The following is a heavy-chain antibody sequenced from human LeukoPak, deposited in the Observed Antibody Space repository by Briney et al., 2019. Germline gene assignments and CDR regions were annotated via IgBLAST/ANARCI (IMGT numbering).Heavy chain of an antibody. Sequence: GGSLRLSCAASGFTFSSYGMHWVRQAPGKGLEWVAFIRYDGSNKYYADSVKGRFTISRDNSKNTLYLHVNSLRPEDTAVYYCARATGVLRGAFDIWGQGTMVTVSS. D-gene: IGHD7-27*01. CDR3: ARATGVLRGAFDI. J-gene: IGHJ3*02. CDR1: GFTFSSYG. CDR2: IRYDGSNK. V-gene: IGHV3-30*02.